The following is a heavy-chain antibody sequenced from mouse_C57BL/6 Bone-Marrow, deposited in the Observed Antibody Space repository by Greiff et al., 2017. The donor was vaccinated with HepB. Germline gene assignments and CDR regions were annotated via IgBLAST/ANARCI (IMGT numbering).Heavy chain of an antibody. Sequence: VQLQQSGAELVRPGTSVKVSCKASGYAFTNYLIEWVKQRPGQGLEWIGVINPGSGGTNYNEKFKGKATLTADKYTSSAYMQLSRLTSEDSAVYFCARSPLYVDYWGQGTTLTVSS. CDR2: INPGSGGT. CDR3: ARSPLYVDY. CDR1: GYAFTNYL. V-gene: IGHV1-54*01. J-gene: IGHJ2*01.